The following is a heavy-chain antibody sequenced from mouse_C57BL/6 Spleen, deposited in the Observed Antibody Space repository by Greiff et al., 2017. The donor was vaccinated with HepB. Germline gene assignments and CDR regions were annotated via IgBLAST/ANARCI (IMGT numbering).Heavy chain of an antibody. CDR1: GYAFSSSW. CDR2: IYPGDGDT. Sequence: VQLQQSGPELVKPGASVKISCKASGYAFSSSWMNWVKQRPGKGLEWIGRIYPGDGDTNYNGKFKGKATLTADKSSSTAYMQLSSLTSADSAVYFCANYYGNYGRYYAIDYWGQGTSVTVSS. D-gene: IGHD2-1*01. J-gene: IGHJ4*01. V-gene: IGHV1-82*01. CDR3: ANYYGNYGRYYAIDY.